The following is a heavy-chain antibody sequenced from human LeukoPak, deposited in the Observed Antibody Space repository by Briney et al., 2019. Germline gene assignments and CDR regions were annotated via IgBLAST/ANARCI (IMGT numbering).Heavy chain of an antibody. CDR2: IYAGGGT. J-gene: IGHJ4*02. CDR3: ARELNGGKSRGVDY. V-gene: IGHV3-53*01. CDR1: GFIVSSNY. D-gene: IGHD4-23*01. Sequence: GGSPRLSCAASGFIVSSNYMSWVRQAPGKGPEWVAVIYAGGGTYYADSVKGRFTISRDNSNNTLYLQMNSLRAEDTAVYYCARELNGGKSRGVDYWGQGTLVTVSS.